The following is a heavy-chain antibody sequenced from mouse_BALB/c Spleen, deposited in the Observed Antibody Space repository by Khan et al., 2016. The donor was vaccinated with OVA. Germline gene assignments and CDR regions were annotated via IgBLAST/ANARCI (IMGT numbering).Heavy chain of an antibody. J-gene: IGHJ3*01. CDR1: GFTFSTYG. D-gene: IGHD1-1*01. V-gene: IGHV5-6*01. Sequence: EVQLVESGGDVVKPGGSLKLSCAASGFTFSTYGMSWVRQTPDKRLEWVATVSTGGHYTYYPDTVKGRFTISRDNAKNTLYLQMNSLKSEDTAMFYCARLADYYDSEGFAYWGQGTLVTVSA. CDR3: ARLADYYDSEGFAY. CDR2: VSTGGHYT.